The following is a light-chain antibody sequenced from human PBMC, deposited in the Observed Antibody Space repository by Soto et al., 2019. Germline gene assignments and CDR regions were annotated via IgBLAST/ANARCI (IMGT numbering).Light chain of an antibody. CDR2: DAS. V-gene: IGKV3-11*01. Sequence: EIVLTQSPGTLSLSPGERATLSCRASQSVSSYLAWYQQKPGQAPRLLIYDASNRATGIPARFSGSGSGTDFTLANSCLEPEDLAVYYLQKRRNWTWTFGQGTKVDIK. CDR3: QKRRNWTWT. J-gene: IGKJ1*01. CDR1: QSVSSY.